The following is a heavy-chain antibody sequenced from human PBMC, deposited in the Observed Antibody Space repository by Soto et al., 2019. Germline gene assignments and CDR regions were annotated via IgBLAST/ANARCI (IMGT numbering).Heavy chain of an antibody. CDR3: ATGGSYYIL. Sequence: EVQLVESGGGLVQPGGSLRLSCAASGFTFSGYEMNWVRQAPGKGLEWVSYISSSGSTIYYADSVKGRFTISRDNAKNSLYLQMNSLRGEDTALYHCATGGSYYILWGQGTLVTVSS. CDR2: ISSSGSTI. CDR1: GFTFSGYE. J-gene: IGHJ4*02. D-gene: IGHD1-26*01. V-gene: IGHV3-48*03.